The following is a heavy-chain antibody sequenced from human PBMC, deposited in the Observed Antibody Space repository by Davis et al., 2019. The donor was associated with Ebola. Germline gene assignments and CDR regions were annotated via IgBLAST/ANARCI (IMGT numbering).Heavy chain of an antibody. Sequence: GESLKISCEASGFTFSNAWMNWVRQAPGKGPEWVGRVKSTRDGGTTDYAAPVKGRFSVSRDDSKNTLFLQMNGLETEDTAVYFCTTITKFYSDSSGNYRAFDIWGRGTMVSVSS. CDR2: VKSTRDGGTT. CDR1: GFTFSNAW. CDR3: TTITKFYSDSSGNYRAFDI. D-gene: IGHD3-22*01. J-gene: IGHJ3*02. V-gene: IGHV3-15*01.